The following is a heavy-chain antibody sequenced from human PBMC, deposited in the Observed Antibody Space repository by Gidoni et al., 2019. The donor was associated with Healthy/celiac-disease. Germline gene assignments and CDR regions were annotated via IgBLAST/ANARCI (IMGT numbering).Heavy chain of an antibody. CDR1: GFTFSRYA. J-gene: IGHJ4*02. CDR2: ISGSGVST. CDR3: AKSRWGLVLDS. Sequence: EVQLVESGGGLVQPGGSLRLSCAASGFTFSRYAMRWFRQAPGKGLEWVSAISGSGVSTYYADSVKGRFTISRDNSKNTLYLQMNSLRAEDTAVYYCAKSRWGLVLDSWGQGTLVTVSS. D-gene: IGHD6-19*01. V-gene: IGHV3-23*04.